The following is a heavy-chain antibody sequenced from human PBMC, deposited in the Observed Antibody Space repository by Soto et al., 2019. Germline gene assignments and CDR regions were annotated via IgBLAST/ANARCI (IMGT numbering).Heavy chain of an antibody. J-gene: IGHJ5*02. CDR1: GGTFSSYA. V-gene: IGHV1-69*13. CDR3: ARDRWNDFWSGYYSLGWFDP. CDR2: IIPIFGTA. Sequence: ASVKVSCKASGGTFSSYAISWVRQAPGQGLEWMGGIIPIFGTANYAQKFQGRVTITADESTSTAYMELSSLRSEDTAVYYCARDRWNDFWSGYYSLGWFDPWGQGTLVTVSS. D-gene: IGHD3-3*01.